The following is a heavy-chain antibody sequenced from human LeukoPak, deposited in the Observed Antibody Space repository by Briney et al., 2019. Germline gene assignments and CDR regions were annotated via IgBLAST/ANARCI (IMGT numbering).Heavy chain of an antibody. D-gene: IGHD1-26*01. V-gene: IGHV4-31*03. CDR3: ARDGTYGPFDI. Sequence: SETLSLTCTVSGGSISSGGYYWSWVRQHPGKGLQWIGYIYYSGSTYYNPSLESRVTISVDTSKNQFSLKLNSVTAADTAVYYCARDGTYGPFDIWGQGTMVTVSS. CDR2: IYYSGST. J-gene: IGHJ3*02. CDR1: GGSISSGGYY.